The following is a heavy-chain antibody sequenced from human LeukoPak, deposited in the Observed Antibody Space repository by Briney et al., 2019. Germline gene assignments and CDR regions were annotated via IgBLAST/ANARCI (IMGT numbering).Heavy chain of an antibody. D-gene: IGHD2-8*01. Sequence: PGRSLRLSCAASGFTFSSYGMHWVRQAPGKGLEWVAIISYDGSNKYYADSVKGRFTISRDNSKNTLYLQMNGLRAEDTAVYYCAKDNEDYWGQGTLVTVSS. J-gene: IGHJ4*02. CDR2: ISYDGSNK. V-gene: IGHV3-30*18. CDR3: AKDNEDY. CDR1: GFTFSSYG.